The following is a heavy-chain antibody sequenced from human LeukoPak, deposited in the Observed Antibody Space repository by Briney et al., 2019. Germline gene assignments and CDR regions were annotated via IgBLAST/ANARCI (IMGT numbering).Heavy chain of an antibody. V-gene: IGHV4-34*01. Sequence: PGGSLRLSCAASGFTFSSYAMTWVRQPPGKGLEWIGEINHSGSTNYNPSLKSRVTISVDTSKNQFSLKLSSVTAADTAVYYCARGPAAGYFQHWGQGTLVTVSS. CDR3: ARGPAAGYFQH. D-gene: IGHD6-13*01. CDR1: GFTFSSYA. CDR2: INHSGST. J-gene: IGHJ1*01.